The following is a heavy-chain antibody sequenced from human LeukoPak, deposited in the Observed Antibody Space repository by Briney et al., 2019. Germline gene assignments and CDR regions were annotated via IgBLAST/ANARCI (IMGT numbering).Heavy chain of an antibody. D-gene: IGHD4-17*01. CDR3: VRDGDYHLS. V-gene: IGHV3-53*01. J-gene: IGHJ5*02. CDR1: GFTVRSNY. Sequence: PGGSLRLSCAASGFTVRSNYTNWVRQAPGKGLEWVSVINTGGSTYYADSVKGRFTISRDDSKNTLYLQMNSLRAEDTAVYYCVRDGDYHLSWGQGTLVTVSS. CDR2: INTGGST.